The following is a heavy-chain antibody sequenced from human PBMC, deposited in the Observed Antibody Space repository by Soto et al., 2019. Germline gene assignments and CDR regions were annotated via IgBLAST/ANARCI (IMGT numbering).Heavy chain of an antibody. CDR2: TYYRSNWRH. J-gene: IGHJ4*02. CDR1: GDSVSSNTAA. CDR3: ARGVAGTGFDL. V-gene: IGHV6-1*01. D-gene: IGHD6-19*01. Sequence: QTLSLPCVISGDSVSSNTAAWNWIRSSPSRGLEWLGRTYYRSNWRHDYAVSVKSRITVNPDTSKNPFSLQLNSVAPDDTAVYYCARGVAGTGFDLWGQGILVTVSS.